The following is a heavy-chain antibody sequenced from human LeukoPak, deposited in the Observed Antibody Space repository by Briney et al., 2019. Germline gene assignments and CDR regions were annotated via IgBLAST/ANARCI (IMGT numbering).Heavy chain of an antibody. CDR3: ARGGVNIDY. V-gene: IGHV4-59*01. Sequence: SETLSLTCIVSGGSISSYYWSWIRQPPGKGLEWIGDIYYSGSTNYNPSLKSRVTISVDTSKNQFSLKLSSVTAADTAVYFCARGGVNIDYWGQGTLVTVSS. D-gene: IGHD3-10*01. CDR2: IYYSGST. J-gene: IGHJ4*02. CDR1: GGSISSYY.